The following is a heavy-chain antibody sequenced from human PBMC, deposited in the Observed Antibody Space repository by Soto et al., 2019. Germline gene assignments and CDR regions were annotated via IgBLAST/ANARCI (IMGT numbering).Heavy chain of an antibody. V-gene: IGHV1-69*13. CDR3: VRDSGAKLSSS. Sequence: SVKVSCKASGGTFSSYRINWVRQAPGQGLEWVGGIVPIYRTADYAQKFQGRVTITADESARTSYMELRSLKPQDTAVYYCVRDSGAKLSSSWGQGTLVTVSS. D-gene: IGHD6-13*01. J-gene: IGHJ4*02. CDR2: IVPIYRTA. CDR1: GGTFSSYR.